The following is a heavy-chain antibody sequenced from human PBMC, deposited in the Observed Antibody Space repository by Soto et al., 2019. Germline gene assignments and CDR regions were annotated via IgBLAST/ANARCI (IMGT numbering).Heavy chain of an antibody. CDR2: IWHDGSQK. V-gene: IGHV3-33*01. J-gene: IGHJ3*01. CDR3: EGRDDPFHV. CDR1: GFTFSNYG. Sequence: QVQLVESGGGVVQPGTSLRLSCVATGFTFSNYGIHWVRQAPGRGLEWVAVIWHDGSQKYLADSVRGRFTISRDNFKNTVYLQMNSLRVEDTAVYYCEGRDDPFHVWGQGTMVTVSS.